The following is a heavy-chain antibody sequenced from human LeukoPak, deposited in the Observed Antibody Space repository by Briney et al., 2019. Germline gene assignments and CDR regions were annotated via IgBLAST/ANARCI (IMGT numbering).Heavy chain of an antibody. D-gene: IGHD3-22*01. J-gene: IGHJ5*02. V-gene: IGHV4-39*07. CDR3: ARDPAIWYYDSSGPVGP. CDR1: GGSISSSSYY. CDR2: IYYSGST. Sequence: SETLSLTCTVSGGSISSSSYYWGWIRQPPGKGLEWIGSIYYSGSTYYNPSLKSRVTISVDTSKNQFSLKLSSMTAADTAVYYCARDPAIWYYDSSGPVGPWGQGTLVTVSS.